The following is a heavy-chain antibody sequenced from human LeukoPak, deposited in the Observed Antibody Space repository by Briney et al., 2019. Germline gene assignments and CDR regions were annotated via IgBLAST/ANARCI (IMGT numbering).Heavy chain of an antibody. CDR3: ARSGSGRGDY. Sequence: KISCKASGGTFSSYAISWVRQAPGQGLEWMGRIIPILGIANYAQKFQGRVTITADKSTSTAYMELSSLRSEDTAVYYCARSGSGRGDYWGQGTLVTVSS. J-gene: IGHJ4*02. CDR2: IIPILGIA. V-gene: IGHV1-69*04. D-gene: IGHD3-10*01. CDR1: GGTFSSYA.